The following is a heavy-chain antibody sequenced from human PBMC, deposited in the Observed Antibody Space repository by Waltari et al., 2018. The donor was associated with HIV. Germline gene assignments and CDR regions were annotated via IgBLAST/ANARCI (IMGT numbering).Heavy chain of an antibody. CDR3: ARGSFSSGGGAFDI. J-gene: IGHJ3*02. CDR1: GFTVRDPY. Sequence: EVGLVESGGGLIQPGVSLRLSCIDSGFTVRDPYMTWVRQAPGKGLEWVSVIYADDSTFYADSGKGRFIISRDYSKNTLYLQMSSLRADDSAVYFCARGSFSSGGGAFDIWGLGAKVSVSS. V-gene: IGHV3-53*01. CDR2: IYADDST. D-gene: IGHD2-15*01.